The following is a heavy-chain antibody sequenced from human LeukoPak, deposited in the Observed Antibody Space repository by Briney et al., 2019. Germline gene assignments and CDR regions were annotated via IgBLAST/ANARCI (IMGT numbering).Heavy chain of an antibody. CDR3: ARDRNVPVRGKNYYYYGMDV. CDR2: ISSSGSTI. CDR1: GFTFSSYE. Sequence: GGSLRHSCAASGFTFSSYEMNWVRQAPGKGLEWVSYISSSGSTIYYADSVKGRFTISRDNAKNSLYLQMNSLRAEDTAVYYCARDRNVPVRGKNYYYYGMDVWGQGTTVTVSS. J-gene: IGHJ6*02. V-gene: IGHV3-48*03. D-gene: IGHD1-1*01.